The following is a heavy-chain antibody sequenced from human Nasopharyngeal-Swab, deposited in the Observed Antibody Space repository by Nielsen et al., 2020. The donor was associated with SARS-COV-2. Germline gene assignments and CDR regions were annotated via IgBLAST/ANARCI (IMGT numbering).Heavy chain of an antibody. CDR2: IYYSGST. CDR3: ARRPPGIGPRAFDI. V-gene: IGHV4-39*01. D-gene: IGHD3-10*01. J-gene: IGHJ3*02. Sequence: RQAPGKGLEWIGGIYYSGSTYYNPSLKSRVTISVDTSKNQFSLKLSSVTAADTAVYYCARRPPGIGPRAFDIWGQGTMVTVSS.